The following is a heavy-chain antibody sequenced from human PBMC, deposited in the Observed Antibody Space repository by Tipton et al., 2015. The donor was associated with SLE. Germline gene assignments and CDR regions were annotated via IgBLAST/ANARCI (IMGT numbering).Heavy chain of an antibody. CDR3: ARQGYNYDSSGYYVPKWFDP. CDR1: GGSISSSNYY. J-gene: IGHJ5*02. V-gene: IGHV4-39*01. Sequence: TLSLTCTVSGGSISSSNYYWGWIRQPPGKGLEWLGSIYYTGDSYYNPTLRSRVTMSVDTSKNQFSLKLSSVTAADTAVYYCARQGYNYDSSGYYVPKWFDPWGQGTLVTVSS. D-gene: IGHD3-22*01. CDR2: IYYTGDS.